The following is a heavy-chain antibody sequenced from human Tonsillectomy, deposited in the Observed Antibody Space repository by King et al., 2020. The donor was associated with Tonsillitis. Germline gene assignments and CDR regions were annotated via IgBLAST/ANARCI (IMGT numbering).Heavy chain of an antibody. CDR1: GFTFSSYE. CDR3: GREGIDYYDSSGYYRVDAFDI. V-gene: IGHV3-48*03. CDR2: ISSSGSTI. J-gene: IGHJ3*02. D-gene: IGHD3-22*01. Sequence: QLVESGGGLVQPGGSLRLSCAASGFTFSSYEMNWVRQAPGKGLEWGSYISSSGSTIYYADSVKGRFTISRDNAKNSRYLQMNSLRAEDRAVYYCGREGIDYYDSSGYYRVDAFDIWGQGTMVTVSS.